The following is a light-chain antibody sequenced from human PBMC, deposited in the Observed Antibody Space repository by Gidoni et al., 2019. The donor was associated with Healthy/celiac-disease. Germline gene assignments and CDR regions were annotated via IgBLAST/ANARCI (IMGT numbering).Light chain of an antibody. J-gene: IGKJ4*01. Sequence: ETVFTQSPGTLSFSPGERATLSCRASQSVSSSYLAWYQQKPGQAPRLLIYGASSRATGIPDRFSGSGSGTDFTLTISRLEPEDFAVYYCQQYGSSHLTFXGXTKVEIK. CDR3: QQYGSSHLT. V-gene: IGKV3-20*01. CDR1: QSVSSSY. CDR2: GAS.